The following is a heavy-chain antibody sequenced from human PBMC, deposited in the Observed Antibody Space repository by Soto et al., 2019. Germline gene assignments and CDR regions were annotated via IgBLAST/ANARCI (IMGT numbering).Heavy chain of an antibody. Sequence: GESLKISCKGSGYSFTSYWIGWVRQMPGKGLEWMGIIYPGDSDTRYSPSFQGQVTISADKSISTAYLQWSSLKASDTAMYYCARARYYYDSSGYLDLFDYWGQGTLVTVSS. D-gene: IGHD3-22*01. CDR3: ARARYYYDSSGYLDLFDY. J-gene: IGHJ4*02. CDR2: IYPGDSDT. V-gene: IGHV5-51*01. CDR1: GYSFTSYW.